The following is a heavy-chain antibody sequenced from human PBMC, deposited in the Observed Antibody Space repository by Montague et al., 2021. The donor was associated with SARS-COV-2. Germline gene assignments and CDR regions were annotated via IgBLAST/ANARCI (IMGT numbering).Heavy chain of an antibody. J-gene: IGHJ6*02. CDR3: AGHGLEGANTYYFGLDV. V-gene: IGHV4-59*08. Sequence: SETLSLTCTVSGGSISNYYWSWIRQPPGKGLEWIGYIHYSGSTSSHPSLKGRVTISIDTSENQFSLNLSSVTAADTAIYYCAGHGLEGANTYYFGLDVWGQGTTVTVSS. CDR1: GGSISNYY. D-gene: IGHD1-26*01. CDR2: IHYSGST.